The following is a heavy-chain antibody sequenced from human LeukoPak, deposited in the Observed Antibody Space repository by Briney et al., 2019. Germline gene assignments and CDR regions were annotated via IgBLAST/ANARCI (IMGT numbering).Heavy chain of an antibody. J-gene: IGHJ4*02. V-gene: IGHV4-59*01. Sequence: SETLSLTCTVSGGSISGYYWSWIRQPPGKGLEWIGYIYYSGSTNYNPSLKSRVTISVDTSKNQFSLKLSSVTAADTAVYYCARVSRTIFGVVTHRYFDYWGQGTLVTVSS. D-gene: IGHD3-3*01. CDR2: IYYSGST. CDR1: GGSISGYY. CDR3: ARVSRTIFGVVTHRYFDY.